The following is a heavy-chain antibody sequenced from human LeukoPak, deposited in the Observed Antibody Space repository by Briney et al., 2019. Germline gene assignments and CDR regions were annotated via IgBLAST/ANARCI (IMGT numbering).Heavy chain of an antibody. CDR1: GYTFTSYD. V-gene: IGHV1-8*01. J-gene: IGHJ4*02. CDR2: MNPNSGNT. Sequence: ASVKVSCKASGYTFTSYDINWVRQATGQGLEWMGWMNPNSGNTGYAQKFQGRVTMTRNTSISTAYMELSSLRSEDTAVYYCAMPYSSSWYLPHLPVGYWGQGTLVTVSS. D-gene: IGHD6-13*01. CDR3: AMPYSSSWYLPHLPVGY.